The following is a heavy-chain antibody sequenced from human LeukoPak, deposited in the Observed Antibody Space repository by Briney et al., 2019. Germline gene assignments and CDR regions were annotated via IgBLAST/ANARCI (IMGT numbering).Heavy chain of an antibody. D-gene: IGHD5/OR15-5a*01. CDR1: GYTFTSYG. CDR2: ISAYNGNT. V-gene: IGHV1-18*01. J-gene: IGHJ6*03. Sequence: ASVKVSCKASGYTFTSYGISWVRQAPGQGLEWMGWISAYNGNTNYAQKLQGRVTMTTDTSTSTAYMELRSLRSDDTAVYYCSVSHPDYYYYMDVWGKGTTVTVSS. CDR3: SVSHPDYYYYMDV.